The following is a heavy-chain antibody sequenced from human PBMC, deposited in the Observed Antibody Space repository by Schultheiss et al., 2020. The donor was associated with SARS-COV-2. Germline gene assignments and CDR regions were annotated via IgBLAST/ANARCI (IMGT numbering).Heavy chain of an antibody. CDR1: GFTFSSYG. CDR2: ISYDGSNK. CDR3: AKGAIAAAGVFDY. D-gene: IGHD6-13*01. J-gene: IGHJ4*02. Sequence: GESLKISCAASGFTFSSYGMHWVRQAPGKGLEWVAVISYDGSNKYYADSVKGRFTISRDNSKNTLYLQMNSLRAEDTAVYYCAKGAIAAAGVFDYWGQGTLVTVSS. V-gene: IGHV3-30*18.